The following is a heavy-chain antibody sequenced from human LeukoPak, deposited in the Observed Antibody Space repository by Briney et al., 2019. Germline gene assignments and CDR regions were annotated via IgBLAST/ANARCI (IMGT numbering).Heavy chain of an antibody. V-gene: IGHV4-34*01. Sequence: SETLSLTCAVYGGSFSGYYWSWIRQPPGKGLEWIGEINHSGSTNYNPSLKSRVTISVDTSKNQFSLKLSSVTAADTAVYYCAREVSVSCSGGSCYSGGWFDPWGQGTLVTVSS. CDR2: INHSGST. CDR3: AREVSVSCSGGSCYSGGWFDP. D-gene: IGHD2-15*01. J-gene: IGHJ5*02. CDR1: GGSFSGYY.